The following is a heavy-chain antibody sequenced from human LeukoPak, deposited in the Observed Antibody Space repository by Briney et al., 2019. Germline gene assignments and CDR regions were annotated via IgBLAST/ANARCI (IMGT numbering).Heavy chain of an antibody. CDR1: GFTFSSYS. Sequence: GGSLRLSCAASGFTFSSYSMNWVRQAPGKGLEWVSSISSSSSYIYYADSVKGRFTISRDNAKNSLYLQMNSLRAEDTAVYYCARVSYCSSTSCYHPSDYWGQGTLVTVSS. D-gene: IGHD2-2*01. J-gene: IGHJ4*02. V-gene: IGHV3-21*01. CDR3: ARVSYCSSTSCYHPSDY. CDR2: ISSSSSYI.